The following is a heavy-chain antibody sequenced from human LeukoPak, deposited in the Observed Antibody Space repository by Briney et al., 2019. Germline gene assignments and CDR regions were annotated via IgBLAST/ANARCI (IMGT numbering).Heavy chain of an antibody. D-gene: IGHD5-24*01. CDR3: ARQGDAYSSGALDI. J-gene: IGHJ3*02. CDR2: IYYSGST. Sequence: SETLSLTCTVSGGSISSTSYFWGWIRQPPGKGLEWIGIIYYSGSTSYNPSLKSRVTISLHTSKNQFSLKLSSVTAADTAVYYCARQGDAYSSGALDIWGQGTMVTVSS. V-gene: IGHV4-39*01. CDR1: GGSISSTSYF.